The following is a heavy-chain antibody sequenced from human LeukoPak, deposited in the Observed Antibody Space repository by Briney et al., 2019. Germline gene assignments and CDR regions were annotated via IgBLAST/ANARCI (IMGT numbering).Heavy chain of an antibody. V-gene: IGHV1-46*01. CDR3: ARGGYYYDSGSYYNHFDY. CDR2: FNPNTGRP. CDR1: GYTFTSYY. J-gene: IGHJ4*02. Sequence: ASVKVSRKASGYTFTSYYIHWVRQAHGQGLEWMGVFNPNTGRPTYAQKFQGRVTMTSDTSTNTVYMEFSSLRSEDTAVYYCARGGYYYDSGSYYNHFDYWGQGTLVTVSS. D-gene: IGHD3-10*01.